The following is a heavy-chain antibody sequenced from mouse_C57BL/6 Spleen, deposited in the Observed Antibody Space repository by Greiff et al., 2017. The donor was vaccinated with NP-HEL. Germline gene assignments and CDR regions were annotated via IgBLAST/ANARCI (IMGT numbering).Heavy chain of an antibody. J-gene: IGHJ4*01. CDR2: IDPANGNT. D-gene: IGHD1-1*01. CDR1: GFNIKNTY. V-gene: IGHV14-3*01. Sequence: VQLKESVAELVRPGASVKLSCTASGFNIKNTYMHWVKQRPEQGLEWIGRIDPANGNTKYAPKFQGKATITADTSSNTAYLQLSSLTSEDTAIYYCARCHYYGSSSYAMDYWGQGTSVTVSS. CDR3: ARCHYYGSSSYAMDY.